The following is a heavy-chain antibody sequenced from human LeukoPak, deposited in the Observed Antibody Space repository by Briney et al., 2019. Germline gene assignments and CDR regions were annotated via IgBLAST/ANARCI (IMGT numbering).Heavy chain of an antibody. CDR1: GGSISSSSYS. V-gene: IGHV4-39*07. D-gene: IGHD3-10*01. J-gene: IGHJ3*01. Sequence: PSETLSLTCTVPGGSISSSSYSWGWIRQPPGKGLEWIGSIYYSGSTYYNPSLKSRVTISVDTYKNRFSLHLDSVTPEDTAVYYCARGGLVRGSIDSLIAFDFWGQGTVVTVSS. CDR2: IYYSGST. CDR3: ARGGLVRGSIDSLIAFDF.